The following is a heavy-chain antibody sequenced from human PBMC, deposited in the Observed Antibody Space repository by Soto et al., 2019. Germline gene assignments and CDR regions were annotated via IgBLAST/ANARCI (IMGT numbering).Heavy chain of an antibody. J-gene: IGHJ4*02. D-gene: IGHD6-19*01. Sequence: GAPVDVCWEASGESFDRCAISWVRQAPGQGLEWMGWISAYNGNTNYAQKLQGRVTMTTDTSTSTAYMELRSLRSDDTAVYYCARGGAVTNHYCGPGTLVTASP. V-gene: IGHV1-18*04. CDR1: GESFDRCA. CDR2: ISAYNGNT. CDR3: ARGGAVTNHY.